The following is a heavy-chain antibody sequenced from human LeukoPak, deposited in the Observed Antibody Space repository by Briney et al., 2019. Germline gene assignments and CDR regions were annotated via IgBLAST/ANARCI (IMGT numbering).Heavy chain of an antibody. CDR3: TTMPLGYCSSASCYAPSDY. Sequence: PGGSLRLSCAASGFTFSSYSMNWVRQAPGKGLEWVGRIYSKTDGGTTDYATPVKGRFTISRDDSKNTLYLQMNSMKTEDTAVYYCTTMPLGYCSSASCYAPSDYWGQGTLVTVSS. J-gene: IGHJ4*02. V-gene: IGHV3-15*01. D-gene: IGHD2-2*01. CDR2: IYSKTDGGTT. CDR1: GFTFSSYS.